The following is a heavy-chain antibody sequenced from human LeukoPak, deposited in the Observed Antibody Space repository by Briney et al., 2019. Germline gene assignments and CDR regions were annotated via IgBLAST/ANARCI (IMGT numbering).Heavy chain of an antibody. Sequence: PGGSLRLSCAASGFTFSSYAMHWVRQAPGKGLEWVAVISYDGSNKYYADSVKGRFTISRDNSKNTLYLQMNSLRAEDTAVYYCPRGAPRGYFDYWGQGTLVTVSS. CDR1: GFTFSSYA. V-gene: IGHV3-30-3*01. D-gene: IGHD3-10*01. CDR3: PRGAPRGYFDY. CDR2: ISYDGSNK. J-gene: IGHJ4*02.